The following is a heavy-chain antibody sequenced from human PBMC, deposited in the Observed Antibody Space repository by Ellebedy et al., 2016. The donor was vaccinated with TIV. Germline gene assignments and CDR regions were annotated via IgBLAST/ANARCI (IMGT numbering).Heavy chain of an antibody. D-gene: IGHD2-15*01. Sequence: SETLSLXCAVYGGSFSGYYWSWIRQPPGKGLEWIGEINHSGSTNYNPSLKSRVTISVDTSKNQFSLKLSSVTAADTAVYYCARRAVLDIVVVVAATSRFDPWGQGTLVTVSS. J-gene: IGHJ5*02. V-gene: IGHV4-34*01. CDR3: ARRAVLDIVVVVAATSRFDP. CDR1: GGSFSGYY. CDR2: INHSGST.